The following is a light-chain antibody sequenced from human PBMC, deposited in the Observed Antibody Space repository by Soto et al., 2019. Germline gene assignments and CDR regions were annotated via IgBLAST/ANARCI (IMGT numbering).Light chain of an antibody. CDR2: QAS. J-gene: IGKJ1*01. V-gene: IGKV1-5*03. CDR3: QQYEYFWT. Sequence: DIQMTQSPSTLSASVGDRVTITCRASQNIARSLAWYQQKPGKAPKVLIYQASGLDSGVPSRFSGRGFGTEFTLTINTLQPDDSATYYCQQYEYFWTFGQGTKVDIK. CDR1: QNIARS.